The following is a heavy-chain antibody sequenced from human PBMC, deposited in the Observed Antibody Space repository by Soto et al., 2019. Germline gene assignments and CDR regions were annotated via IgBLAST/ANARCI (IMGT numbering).Heavy chain of an antibody. Sequence: QVQLQESGPGLVKPSQTLSLTCTVSGGSISSGGYYWSWIRQHPGKGLEWIGYIYHSGTTYYNPSAKSRVTISVDTSKNQFSLKLTSVTAADTAVYYCARVRGNQLPGWFDPWGQGTLVTVSS. CDR3: ARVRGNQLPGWFDP. CDR1: GGSISSGGYY. CDR2: IYHSGTT. V-gene: IGHV4-31*03. J-gene: IGHJ5*02. D-gene: IGHD2-2*01.